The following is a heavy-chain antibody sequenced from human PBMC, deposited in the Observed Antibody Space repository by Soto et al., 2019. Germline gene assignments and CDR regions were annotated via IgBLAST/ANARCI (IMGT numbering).Heavy chain of an antibody. Sequence: QVQLVQSGAEVKKPGSSVKVSCKASGGIFSTYAISWLRQAPGQGLEWMGGIIPIFGTPNYAQRFQGSVTITADESTSTAYMELSRLRSEDTAVYYCARDRDDYGSGNYYNRIDFWGQVTLVTVSS. V-gene: IGHV1-69*01. J-gene: IGHJ4*02. CDR1: GGIFSTYA. D-gene: IGHD3-10*01. CDR2: IIPIFGTP. CDR3: ARDRDDYGSGNYYNRIDF.